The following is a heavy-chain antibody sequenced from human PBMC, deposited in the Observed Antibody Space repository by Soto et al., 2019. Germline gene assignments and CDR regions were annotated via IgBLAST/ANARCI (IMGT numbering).Heavy chain of an antibody. CDR3: ARRYGSAIDH. CDR2: IYHSGST. CDR1: GGSISSGGYS. J-gene: IGHJ4*02. D-gene: IGHD1-26*01. V-gene: IGHV4-30-2*01. Sequence: TLSLTCAVSGGSISSGGYSWSWIRQPPGKGLEWIGYIYHSGSTYYNPSLKSRVTISVDTSKNQFSLKLSSVTAADTAVYYCARRYGSAIDHWGQGTLVTVSS.